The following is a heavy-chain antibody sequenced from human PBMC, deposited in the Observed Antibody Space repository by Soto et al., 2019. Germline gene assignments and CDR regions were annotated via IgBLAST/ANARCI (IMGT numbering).Heavy chain of an antibody. CDR1: GGSISSSSFH. J-gene: IGHJ5*02. Sequence: QLQLQESGPGLVKPSETLSLTCTVSGGSISSSSFHWGWIRQPPGKGLEWIGSIYYSGSTYYSPSLQSRVTIAVDTSKNQFSLKLSSVTAADTAVYYCARRERAAGTDWWFDPWGQGTLVTVSS. CDR3: ARRERAAGTDWWFDP. D-gene: IGHD6-13*01. CDR2: IYYSGST. V-gene: IGHV4-39*01.